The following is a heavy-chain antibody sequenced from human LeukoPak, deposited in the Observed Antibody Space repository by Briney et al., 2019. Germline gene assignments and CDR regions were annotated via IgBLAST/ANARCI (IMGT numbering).Heavy chain of an antibody. V-gene: IGHV1-18*01. D-gene: IGHD6-19*01. J-gene: IGHJ4*02. CDR3: ARTPRIAVAGMGFYYFDY. Sequence: ASVKVSCKASGYTFTSYGISWVRQAPGQGLEWMGWISAYNGNTNYAQKLQGRVTMTTDTSTSTAYMELRSLRSEDTAVYYCARTPRIAVAGMGFYYFDYWGQGTLVTVSS. CDR1: GYTFTSYG. CDR2: ISAYNGNT.